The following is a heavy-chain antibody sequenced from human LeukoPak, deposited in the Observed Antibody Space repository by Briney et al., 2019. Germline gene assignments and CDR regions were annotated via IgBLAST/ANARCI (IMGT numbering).Heavy chain of an antibody. Sequence: GSVKVSCKVSGYTLTELSMHWVRQAPGKGLECMGGFDPEDGETIYAQKFQGRVTMTEDTSTDTAYMELSSLRSEDTAVYYCAREGLGELTLDYWGQGTLVTVSS. CDR3: AREGLGELTLDY. CDR1: GYTLTELS. D-gene: IGHD3-16*01. CDR2: FDPEDGET. J-gene: IGHJ4*02. V-gene: IGHV1-24*01.